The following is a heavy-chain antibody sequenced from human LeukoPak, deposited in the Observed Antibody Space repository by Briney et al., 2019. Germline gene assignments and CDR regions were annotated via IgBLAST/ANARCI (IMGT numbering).Heavy chain of an antibody. J-gene: IGHJ4*02. V-gene: IGHV4-31*03. Sequence: SQTLSLTCTVSGGSISSGGYYWSWIRQHPGKGLEWIGYIYYSGSTYYNPSLKSRVTISVDTSKNQFSLKLSSVTAADTAVYYCATVQAMVEYYFDYWGQGTLVTVSS. CDR1: GGSISSGGYY. CDR3: ATVQAMVEYYFDY. D-gene: IGHD4/OR15-4a*01. CDR2: IYYSGST.